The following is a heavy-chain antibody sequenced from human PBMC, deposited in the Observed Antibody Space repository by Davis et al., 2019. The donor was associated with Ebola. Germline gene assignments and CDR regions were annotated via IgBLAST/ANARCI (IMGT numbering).Heavy chain of an antibody. CDR2: ISYDGSNK. CDR1: GFTFSSYG. V-gene: IGHV3-30*18. D-gene: IGHD5-18*01. Sequence: GESLKISCAASGFTFSSYGMHWVRQAPGKGLEWVAVISYDGSNKYYADSVKGRFTISRDNSKNTLYLQMNSLRAEDTAVYYCAKGSTATAWGQGTLVTVSS. J-gene: IGHJ5*02. CDR3: AKGSTATA.